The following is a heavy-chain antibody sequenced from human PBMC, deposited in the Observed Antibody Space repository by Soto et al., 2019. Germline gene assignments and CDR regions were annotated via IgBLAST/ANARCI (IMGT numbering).Heavy chain of an antibody. CDR2: ISGSGGST. CDR1: GFTFSSYA. Sequence: EVQLLESGGGLVQPGGSLRLSCAASGFTFSSYAMSWVRQAPGKGLEWVSAISGSGGSTYYADSVKGRFTISRDNSKNTLYLQMNRLRAEDTAVYYGAKDWKLWYYYYGMDVWGQGTTVTVSS. D-gene: IGHD2-15*01. J-gene: IGHJ6*02. CDR3: AKDWKLWYYYYGMDV. V-gene: IGHV3-23*01.